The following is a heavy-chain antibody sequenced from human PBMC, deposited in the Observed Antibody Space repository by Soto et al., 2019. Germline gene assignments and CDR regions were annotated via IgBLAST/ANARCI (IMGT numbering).Heavy chain of an antibody. D-gene: IGHD5-18*01. CDR1: GYTFTAYA. CDR3: ARDVDTSMSAPLDY. CDR2: INVGTGDT. V-gene: IGHV1-3*01. Sequence: QVQLMQSGAEVKKPGASVRVSCKASGYTFTAYAMDWVRQTPGQRLEWVGWINVGTGDTEYSQQFQGRVNITRDTSARTLYMELSSLRSEDTAVYYCARDVDTSMSAPLDYWGQGSLVTVPS. J-gene: IGHJ4*02.